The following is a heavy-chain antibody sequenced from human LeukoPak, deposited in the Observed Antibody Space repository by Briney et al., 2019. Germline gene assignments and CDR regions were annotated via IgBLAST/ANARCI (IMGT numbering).Heavy chain of an antibody. J-gene: IGHJ4*02. CDR3: TTDGVGVEGATYDN. CDR2: IKAKAHGGTI. Sequence: GGSLRLSCAASRFTFSSYGMSWVRQAPGKGLEWVGRIKAKAHGGTIEYAAPVKGRFTISRDDSKNTLYLQMNSLKTEDTAVYYCTTDGVGVEGATYDNWGQGTLVSVSS. CDR1: RFTFSSYG. V-gene: IGHV3-15*01. D-gene: IGHD1-26*01.